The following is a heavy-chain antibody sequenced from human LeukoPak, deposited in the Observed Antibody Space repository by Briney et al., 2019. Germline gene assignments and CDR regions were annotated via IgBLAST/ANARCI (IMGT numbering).Heavy chain of an antibody. CDR2: IYYSGST. Sequence: PSETLSLTCTVSGGSISSYDWSWIRQPPGKGLEWIGYIYYSGSTNYNPSLKSRVTISVDTSKNQFSLKLSSVTAADPAVYYCARMGLAVPRPFDYWGQGPLVTVSS. V-gene: IGHV4-59*01. CDR1: GGSISSYD. D-gene: IGHD6-19*01. J-gene: IGHJ4*02. CDR3: ARMGLAVPRPFDY.